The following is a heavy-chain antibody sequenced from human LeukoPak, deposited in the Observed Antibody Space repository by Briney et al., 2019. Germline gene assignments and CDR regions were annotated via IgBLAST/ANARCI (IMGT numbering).Heavy chain of an antibody. J-gene: IGHJ4*02. Sequence: GGSLRLSCAASGFTFSSYGMHWVRQAPGKGLEWVAVISYDGSNKYCADSVKGRFTISRDNSKNTLYLQMNSLRAEDTAVYYCAKLGYCSGGSCYDFDYWGQGTLVTVSS. V-gene: IGHV3-30*18. CDR3: AKLGYCSGGSCYDFDY. D-gene: IGHD2-15*01. CDR1: GFTFSSYG. CDR2: ISYDGSNK.